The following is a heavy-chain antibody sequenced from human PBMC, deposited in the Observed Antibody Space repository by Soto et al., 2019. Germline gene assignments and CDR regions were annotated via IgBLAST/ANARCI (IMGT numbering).Heavy chain of an antibody. Sequence: QVQLVQSGAEVKKPGSSVKVSCKAPRGTFRNYAISWVRQAPGQGLEWMGGIVPIFGTEHYAQKFQGRVTITADESTSTAYMELSSLRFEDTAVYYCARDTDASGSCGGDMDVWGQGTTVTVSS. CDR1: RGTFRNYA. J-gene: IGHJ6*02. CDR3: ARDTDASGSCGGDMDV. D-gene: IGHD1-26*01. CDR2: IVPIFGTE. V-gene: IGHV1-69*01.